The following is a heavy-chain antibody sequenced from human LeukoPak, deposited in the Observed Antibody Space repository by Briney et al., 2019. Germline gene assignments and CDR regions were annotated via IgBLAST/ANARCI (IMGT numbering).Heavy chain of an antibody. V-gene: IGHV3-30*03. Sequence: GGSLRLCCAASGFTFSSYSMNWVRQAPGKGLEWVALISYDGSHKYYADSVKGRFTISRDNSKNTLYLQMNSLRAEDTAVYYCAAMTSVTTGDYWGQGTLVTVSS. CDR2: ISYDGSHK. CDR3: AAMTSVTTGDY. CDR1: GFTFSSYS. J-gene: IGHJ4*02. D-gene: IGHD4-11*01.